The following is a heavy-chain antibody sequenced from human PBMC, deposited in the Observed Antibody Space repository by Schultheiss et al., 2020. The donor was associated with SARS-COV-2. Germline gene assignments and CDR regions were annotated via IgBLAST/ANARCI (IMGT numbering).Heavy chain of an antibody. CDR3: ARWEMVRAMEWDYYGMDV. V-gene: IGHV3-30*04. Sequence: GGSLRLSCAASGFTFSSYAMHWVRQAPGKGLEWVAVISYDGSNKYYADSVKGRFTISRDNAKNSLYLQMNSLRAEDTAVYYCARWEMVRAMEWDYYGMDVWGQGTTVTVSS. CDR2: ISYDGSNK. J-gene: IGHJ6*02. CDR1: GFTFSSYA. D-gene: IGHD3-10*01.